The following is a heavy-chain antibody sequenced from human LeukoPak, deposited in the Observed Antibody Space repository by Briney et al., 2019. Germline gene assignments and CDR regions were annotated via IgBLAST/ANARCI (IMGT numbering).Heavy chain of an antibody. CDR2: IYYSGST. Sequence: SETLSLTCTVSGGSISSSSYYWGWIRQPPGKGLEWIGSIYYSGSTYYNPSLKSRVTISVDTSKNQFSLKLSSVTAADTAVYYCARGMGRGRSSWYSGVPDYFDYWGQGTLATVSS. CDR1: GGSISSSSYY. CDR3: ARGMGRGRSSWYSGVPDYFDY. J-gene: IGHJ4*02. D-gene: IGHD6-13*01. V-gene: IGHV4-39*07.